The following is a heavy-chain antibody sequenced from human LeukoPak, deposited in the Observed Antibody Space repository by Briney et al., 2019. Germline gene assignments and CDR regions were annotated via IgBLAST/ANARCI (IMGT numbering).Heavy chain of an antibody. CDR3: AKFSPTPLLNYYYYGMDV. J-gene: IGHJ6*02. CDR1: GFTFSNYV. V-gene: IGHV3-23*01. Sequence: GGSLRLSCAVSGFTFSNYVMNWVRQAPGKGLEWVATISGSGGATFYADSVKGRFTISRDNSMNSLHLQMNSLRVEDTAVYYCAKFSPTPLLNYYYYGMDVWGQGTTVTVSS. CDR2: ISGSGGAT.